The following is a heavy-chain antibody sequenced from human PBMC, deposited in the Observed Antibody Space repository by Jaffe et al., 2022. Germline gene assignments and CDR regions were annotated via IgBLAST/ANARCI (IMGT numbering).Heavy chain of an antibody. CDR2: IYSGSAT. J-gene: IGHJ3*02. V-gene: IGHV3-66*02. CDR3: ASRWGNYGAPRPFDI. CDR1: GFTVSTNY. D-gene: IGHD4-17*01. Sequence: EVQLVESGGGLVQPGGSLRLSCAASGFTVSTNYMSWVRQPPGKGLEWVSFIYSGSATYYADSVKGRFTISRDNSKNTLYLQMNSLRVEDTAVYYCASRWGNYGAPRPFDIWGQGTMVTVSS.